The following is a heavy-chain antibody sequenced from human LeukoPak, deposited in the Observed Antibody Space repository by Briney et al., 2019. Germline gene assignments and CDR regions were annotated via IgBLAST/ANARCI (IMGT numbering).Heavy chain of an antibody. CDR1: GLGFSSFS. Sequence: GGSLRLSCAASGLGFSSFSFNWIRQAPGKGLEWVSSITPTTSYIYYADSVRGRFTISRENAKNSLYLQMNSLRAEDTAVYYCARLRRTSDSSGYYCYYDYWGQGTLVTVSS. D-gene: IGHD3-22*01. J-gene: IGHJ4*02. CDR3: ARLRRTSDSSGYYCYYDY. CDR2: ITPTTSYI. V-gene: IGHV3-21*01.